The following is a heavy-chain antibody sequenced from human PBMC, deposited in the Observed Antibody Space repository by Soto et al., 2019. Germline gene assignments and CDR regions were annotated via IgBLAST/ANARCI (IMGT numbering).Heavy chain of an antibody. CDR2: IHYSGST. J-gene: IGHJ4*02. V-gene: IGHV4-31*03. D-gene: IGHD2-2*01. Sequence: PSETLSLTCTVSGGSISSGGYYWSWIRQHPGKGLEWIGYIHYSGSTYYNPSLKSRVTISVDTSKNQLSLKLSSVTAADTAVYYCARKVVPAAPYFDYWGQGTLVTVSS. CDR1: GGSISSGGYY. CDR3: ARKVVPAAPYFDY.